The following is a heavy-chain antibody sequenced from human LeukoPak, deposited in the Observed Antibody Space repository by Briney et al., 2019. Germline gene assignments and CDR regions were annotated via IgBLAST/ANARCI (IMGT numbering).Heavy chain of an antibody. CDR2: ISYDGSNK. Sequence: PGGSLRLSCAASGFTFSSYAMHWVRQAPGKGLEWVAVISYDGSNKYYADSVKGRFTISRDNSKNTLYLQMNSLRAGDTAVYYCARDEAGYSNYVFDYWGQGTLVTVSS. J-gene: IGHJ4*02. D-gene: IGHD4-11*01. CDR3: ARDEAGYSNYVFDY. CDR1: GFTFSSYA. V-gene: IGHV3-30-3*01.